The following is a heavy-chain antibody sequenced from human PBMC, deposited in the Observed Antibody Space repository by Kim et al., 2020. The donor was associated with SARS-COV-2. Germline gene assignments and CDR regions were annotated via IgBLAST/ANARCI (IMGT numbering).Heavy chain of an antibody. V-gene: IGHV3-23*01. Sequence: GGSLRLSCAASGFTFSSYAMSWVRQAPGKGLEWVSAISGSGGSTYYADSVKGRFTISRDNSKNTLYLQMNSLRAEDTAVYYCAKELGGVLWFGDRPDYFDYWGQGTLVTVSS. CDR2: ISGSGGST. CDR3: AKELGGVLWFGDRPDYFDY. CDR1: GFTFSSYA. J-gene: IGHJ4*02. D-gene: IGHD3-10*01.